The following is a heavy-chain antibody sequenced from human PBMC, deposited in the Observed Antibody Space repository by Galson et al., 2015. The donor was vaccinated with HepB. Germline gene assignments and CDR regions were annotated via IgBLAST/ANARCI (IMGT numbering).Heavy chain of an antibody. CDR3: TTLRFDISVYYYVF. V-gene: IGHV3-15*01. Sequence: SLRLSCAASGFTFSNAWMNWVRQAPGKGLEWVGRIIRKTDGGTSDYAAPVKGRFTISRDDSKNTLYLQMNSLKTEDTAVYYCTTLRFDISVYYYVFGGQGTLVTVSS. CDR2: IIRKTDGGTS. CDR1: GFTFSNAW. D-gene: IGHD3-22*01. J-gene: IGHJ4*02.